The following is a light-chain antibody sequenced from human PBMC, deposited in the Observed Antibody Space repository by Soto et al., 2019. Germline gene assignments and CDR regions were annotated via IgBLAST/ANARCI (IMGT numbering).Light chain of an antibody. CDR3: QQRSNWPST. CDR1: QSVSSY. Sequence: EIVLTQSPATLSLSPRERATLSCSASQSVSSYLAWYQQKPGQAPRLLIYDASNRATGIPDRFSGSGSGTDFTLTISSLEPEDFAVYYCQQRSNWPSTFGGGTKVEIK. V-gene: IGKV3-11*01. CDR2: DAS. J-gene: IGKJ4*01.